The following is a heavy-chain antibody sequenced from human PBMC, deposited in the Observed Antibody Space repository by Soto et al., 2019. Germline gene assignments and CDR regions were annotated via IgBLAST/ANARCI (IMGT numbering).Heavy chain of an antibody. Sequence: SETLSLTCTVSDGSISPYYWSWIRQPPGKGLEWIGYIYYAGTTTYNPSLKSRVSISIDTSKSEVSLKLTSVTAADTAVYYCARLGGYYQSLDSWGQGTVVTVS. J-gene: IGHJ4*02. CDR2: IYYAGTT. CDR1: DGSISPYY. V-gene: IGHV4-59*08. CDR3: ARLGGYYQSLDS. D-gene: IGHD3-22*01.